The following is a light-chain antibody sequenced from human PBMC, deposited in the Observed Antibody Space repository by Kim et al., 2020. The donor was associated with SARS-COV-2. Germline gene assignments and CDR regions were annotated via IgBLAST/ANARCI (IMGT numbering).Light chain of an antibody. CDR3: HPRVSSAQEYV. V-gene: IGLV3-19*01. J-gene: IGLJ1*01. Sequence: SSELTQDPAVSVALGQPVRITCQGDSLRKSYASWYQQKPGQAHLLVVYEENNRPAGIPDRFSGSSSGNTASLTITGAQAEDEADYYCHPRVSSAQEYVFG. CDR1: SLRKSY. CDR2: EEN.